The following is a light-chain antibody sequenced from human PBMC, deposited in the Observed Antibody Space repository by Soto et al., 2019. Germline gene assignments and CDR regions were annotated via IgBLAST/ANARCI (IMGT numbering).Light chain of an antibody. CDR3: SSYSRSNDYVV. V-gene: IGLV2-8*01. CDR2: EVT. Sequence: QSALTQPPSASGSPGQSVTISCTGTSSDVGGYNYVSWYQQHPGKAPKLMIFEVTKRPSGVPGRFSGSKSGNTASLTVSGLQDDDEADYYCSSYSRSNDYVVFRGGTKLPS. J-gene: IGLJ2*01. CDR1: SSDVGGYNY.